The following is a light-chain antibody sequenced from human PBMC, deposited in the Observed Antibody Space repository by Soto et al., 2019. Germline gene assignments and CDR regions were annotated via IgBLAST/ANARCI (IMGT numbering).Light chain of an antibody. CDR3: MQPLEKLRT. CDR1: ARLLHTNGYNC. V-gene: IGKV2-28*01. CDR2: LGT. J-gene: IGKJ1*01. Sequence: IVMTQSPLSLSVTPGEAASISCMSSARLLHTNGYNCVDWYMQKPGQSPQLLVSLGTNRASGVRDRFSGGGSGTYFKLEISRGEAEDGRVYYCMQPLEKLRTLGQGTKGDTK.